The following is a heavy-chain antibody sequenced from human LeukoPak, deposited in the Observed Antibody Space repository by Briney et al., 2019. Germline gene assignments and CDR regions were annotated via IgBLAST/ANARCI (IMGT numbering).Heavy chain of an antibody. D-gene: IGHD3-16*01. V-gene: IGHV3-30*18. J-gene: IGHJ4*02. CDR3: ANAWGPPFDY. CDR1: GFTFSSYG. Sequence: GGSLRLSCAASGFTFSSYGMHWVRQAPGKGLEWVAVISYDGSNKYYADSVKGRFTISRDNSKNTLYLQMNSLRAEDTAVYYCANAWGPPFDYWGQGTLVTVSS. CDR2: ISYDGSNK.